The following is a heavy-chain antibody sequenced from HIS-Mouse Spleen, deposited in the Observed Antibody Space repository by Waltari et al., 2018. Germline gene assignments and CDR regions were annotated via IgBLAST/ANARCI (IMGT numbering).Heavy chain of an antibody. V-gene: IGHV4-39*07. CDR1: GGSISSSSYY. J-gene: IGHJ4*02. D-gene: IGHD1-26*01. CDR3: ARDRELYFDY. CDR2: IYYSGRP. Sequence: QLQLQESGPGLVKPSETLSLTCTVSGGSISSSSYYWGWIRQPPGKGLEWIGSIYYSGRPSYNPSLKSRVTISVDTSKNQFSLKLSSVTAADTAVYYCARDRELYFDYWGQGTLVTVSS.